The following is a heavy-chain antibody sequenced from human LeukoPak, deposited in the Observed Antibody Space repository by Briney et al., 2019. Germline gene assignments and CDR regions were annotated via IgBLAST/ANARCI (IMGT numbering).Heavy chain of an antibody. CDR2: IYSGGTT. J-gene: IGHJ6*03. Sequence: PGGSLRLSCAASGFNVSSNYMSWVRQAPGKGLEWVSIIYSGGTTSYADSVKGRFTISTDISKNTLYLQMNSLRAEDTAVYYCARDRGSGWYNGYSYYMDVWGKGTTVTISS. CDR1: GFNVSSNY. V-gene: IGHV3-66*01. D-gene: IGHD6-19*01. CDR3: ARDRGSGWYNGYSYYMDV.